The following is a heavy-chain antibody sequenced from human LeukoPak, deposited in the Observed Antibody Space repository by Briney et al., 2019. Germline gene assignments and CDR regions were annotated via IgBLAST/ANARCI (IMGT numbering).Heavy chain of an antibody. CDR1: GYTLTELS. CDR2: FDPEDGET. Sequence: ASVKVSCKVSGYTLTELSMHWVRQAPGKGLEWMGGFDPEDGETIYAQKFQGRVTMTEDTSTDTAYMELSSLRSEDTAVYYCATDYYYGSGSYGSLYYWGQGTLVTVSP. CDR3: ATDYYYGSGSYGSLYY. V-gene: IGHV1-24*01. J-gene: IGHJ4*02. D-gene: IGHD3-10*01.